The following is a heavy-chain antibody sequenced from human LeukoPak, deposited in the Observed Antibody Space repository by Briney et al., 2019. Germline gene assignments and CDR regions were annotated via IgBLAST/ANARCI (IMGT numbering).Heavy chain of an antibody. J-gene: IGHJ4*02. Sequence: SETLSLTCTVSGGSISSYYWSWIRQPPGKGLEWIGYIYYSGSTNYNPSLKSRVTISVDTSKNQFSLKLSSVTAADTAVYYCASRDSSGWYGIGYWGQGTLVTVSS. CDR3: ASRDSSGWYGIGY. D-gene: IGHD6-19*01. V-gene: IGHV4-59*01. CDR1: GGSISSYY. CDR2: IYYSGST.